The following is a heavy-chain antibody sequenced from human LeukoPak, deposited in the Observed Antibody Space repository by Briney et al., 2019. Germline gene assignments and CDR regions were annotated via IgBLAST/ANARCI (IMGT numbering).Heavy chain of an antibody. J-gene: IGHJ6*02. CDR3: ARDQGLDPHYYYGMDV. V-gene: IGHV3-30*03. Sequence: PGGSLRLSCAASGFTFSSYGMHWVRQAPGKGLEWVAVISYDGSNKYYADSVKGRFTISRDNSKNTLYLQMNSLRAEDTAVYYCARDQGLDPHYYYGMDVWGQGTTVTVSS. D-gene: IGHD1-1*01. CDR2: ISYDGSNK. CDR1: GFTFSSYG.